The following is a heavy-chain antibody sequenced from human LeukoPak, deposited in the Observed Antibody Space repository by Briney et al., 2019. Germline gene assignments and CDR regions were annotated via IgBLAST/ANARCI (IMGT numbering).Heavy chain of an antibody. V-gene: IGHV1-69*05. CDR3: ARDSIAAAGTNAFDI. CDR2: IIPIFGTA. Sequence: SVKVSCKASGGTFNSYAISWVRQAPGQGLEWMGGIIPIFGTANYAQKVQGRVTITTDESTTTAYMELSSLRSEDTAVYYCARDSIAAAGTNAFDIWGQGTMVTVSS. CDR1: GGTFNSYA. D-gene: IGHD6-13*01. J-gene: IGHJ3*02.